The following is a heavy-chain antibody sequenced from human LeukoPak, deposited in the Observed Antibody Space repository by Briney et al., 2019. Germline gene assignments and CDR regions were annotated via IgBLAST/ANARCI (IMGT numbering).Heavy chain of an antibody. J-gene: IGHJ5*02. Sequence: SETLSLTCTVSGGSINSGNYYWSWIRQPPGKGLEWIGYIYYTGSTYYNPSLKSRANISADTSKNQFSLKLSSVTAADTAVYFCARVHTIYTTSSVWCDPWGQGTLVTVSS. CDR1: GGSINSGNYY. D-gene: IGHD6-6*01. CDR2: IYYTGST. CDR3: ARVHTIYTTSSVWCDP. V-gene: IGHV4-30-4*08.